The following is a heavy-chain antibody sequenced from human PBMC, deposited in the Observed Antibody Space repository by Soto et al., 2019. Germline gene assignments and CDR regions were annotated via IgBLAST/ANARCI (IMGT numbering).Heavy chain of an antibody. V-gene: IGHV4-4*02. CDR3: ARAAVVPAANDYYYYGMDV. Sequence: SETLSLTCAVSGGSISSSNWWSWVRQPPGKWLEWIGEIYHSGSTNYNPSLKSRVTISVDKSKNQFSLKLSSVTAADTAVYYCARAAVVPAANDYYYYGMDVWGQGTTVTVSS. CDR1: GGSISSSNW. J-gene: IGHJ6*02. CDR2: IYHSGST. D-gene: IGHD2-2*01.